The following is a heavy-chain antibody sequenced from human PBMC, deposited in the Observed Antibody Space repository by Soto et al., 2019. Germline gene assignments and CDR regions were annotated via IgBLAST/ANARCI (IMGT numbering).Heavy chain of an antibody. CDR1: GFTFSRYA. V-gene: IGHV3-23*01. CDR3: ARRGSGSYYDY. D-gene: IGHD1-26*01. Sequence: EVQLLESGGGLVQPGGSLRLSCAASGFTFSRYAMRWVRQAPVKGLEWVSAISGSGGSTYYADSVKGRFTIARDNSTNTLYLRMNSLRAEDTAVYYCARRGSGSYYDYWGQGTLVTVSS. J-gene: IGHJ4*02. CDR2: ISGSGGST.